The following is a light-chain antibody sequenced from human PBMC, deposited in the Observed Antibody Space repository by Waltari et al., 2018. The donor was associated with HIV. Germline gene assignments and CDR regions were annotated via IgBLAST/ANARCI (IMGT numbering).Light chain of an antibody. CDR3: LQVNTYPRT. V-gene: IGKV1-17*01. CDR2: AAS. Sequence: IQMTQSPSSLTASVGARVTITCRASRGIKQDLGWYQQKPGTAPKRLIHAASTLQTGVPSRFSGSGYGSEVTLTISSLQPEDFATYYCLQVNTYPRTFGQGTKVENK. CDR1: RGIKQD. J-gene: IGKJ1*01.